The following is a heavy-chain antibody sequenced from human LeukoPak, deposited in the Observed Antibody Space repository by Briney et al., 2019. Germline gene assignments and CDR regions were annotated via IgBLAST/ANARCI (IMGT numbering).Heavy chain of an antibody. CDR2: INPNSGGT. V-gene: IGHV1-2*02. CDR1: GYTFTGYY. CDR3: ARGDILTGYYQPPYYYYCGMDV. Sequence: GASVKVSCRASGYTFTGYYMHWVRQAPGQGVEWMGWINPNSGGTNYAQKFQGRVTMTRDTSISTAYIELSRLRSDDTAVYYCARGDILTGYYQPPYYYYCGMDVWGQGTTVTVSS. J-gene: IGHJ6*02. D-gene: IGHD3-9*01.